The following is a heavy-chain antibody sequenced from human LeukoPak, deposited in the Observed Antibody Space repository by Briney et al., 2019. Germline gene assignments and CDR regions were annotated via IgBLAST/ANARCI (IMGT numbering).Heavy chain of an antibody. Sequence: PGGSLRLSCAASAFTSSSYAMNWVRQAPGKGLEWVSGISTSGDRTYYADSVKGRFTISRDNSKNTLYLQMNNLRAEDTAGYYCAQRNTATNAFDIWGQGTVVTVSS. D-gene: IGHD5-18*01. V-gene: IGHV3-23*01. CDR3: AQRNTATNAFDI. CDR1: AFTSSSYA. CDR2: ISTSGDRT. J-gene: IGHJ3*02.